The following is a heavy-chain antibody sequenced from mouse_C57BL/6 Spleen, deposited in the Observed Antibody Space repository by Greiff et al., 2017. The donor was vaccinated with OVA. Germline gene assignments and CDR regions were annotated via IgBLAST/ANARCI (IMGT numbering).Heavy chain of an antibody. CDR3: ARYDYERYYFDY. Sequence: EVKVVESGGGLVQSGRSLRLSCAPSGFTFSDFYMEWVRQAPGKGLEWIAASRNKANDYTTEYSASVKGRFIVSRDTSQSILYLQMNALRAEDTAIYYCARYDYERYYFDYWGQGTTLTVSS. D-gene: IGHD2-4*01. J-gene: IGHJ2*01. CDR1: GFTFSDFY. V-gene: IGHV7-1*01. CDR2: SRNKANDYTT.